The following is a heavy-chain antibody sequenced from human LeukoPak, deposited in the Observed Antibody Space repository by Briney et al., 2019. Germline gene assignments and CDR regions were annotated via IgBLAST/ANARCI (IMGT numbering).Heavy chain of an antibody. CDR1: GFPFSNYW. CDR3: ATVSRSSGRGYFDY. V-gene: IGHV3-74*01. D-gene: IGHD6-19*01. Sequence: GGSLRLSCAASGFPFSNYWMHWVCQAPGKGLVWVSRMNSDGSGTSYADSVKGRFTISRDNAKNTLYLQMNNLRAEDAAVYYCATVSRSSGRGYFDYWGPGTLVTVSS. CDR2: MNSDGSGT. J-gene: IGHJ4*02.